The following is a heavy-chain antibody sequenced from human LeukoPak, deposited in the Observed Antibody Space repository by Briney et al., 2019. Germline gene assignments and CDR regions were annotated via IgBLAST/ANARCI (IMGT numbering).Heavy chain of an antibody. J-gene: IGHJ4*02. CDR2: INSDGSST. CDR3: ARVHLGYCTNGVCSSHFDY. D-gene: IGHD2-8*01. CDR1: GFTFSSYW. Sequence: PGGSLRLSCAASGFTFSSYWMHWVRQAPGKGLVWVSRINSDGSSTSYADSVKGRFTISRDNAKNTLYLQMNSLRAEDTAVYYCARVHLGYCTNGVCSSHFDYWGQGTLVTVSS. V-gene: IGHV3-74*01.